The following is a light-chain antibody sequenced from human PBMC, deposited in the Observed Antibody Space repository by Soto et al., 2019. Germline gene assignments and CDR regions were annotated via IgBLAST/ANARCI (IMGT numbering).Light chain of an antibody. CDR1: NIGSKS. CDR2: DDS. J-gene: IGLJ1*01. Sequence: SYELTQPPSVSVAPGQTARITCGGTNIGSKSVHWYQQKPGQAPVLVVYDDSDRPSGIPERFSGSNSGNTATLTISRVEAGDEADYYCQLWDSSSDQYVFGTGTQLTVL. CDR3: QLWDSSSDQYV. V-gene: IGLV3-21*02.